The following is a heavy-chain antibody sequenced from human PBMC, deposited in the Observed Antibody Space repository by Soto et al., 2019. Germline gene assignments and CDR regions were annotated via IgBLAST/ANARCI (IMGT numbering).Heavy chain of an antibody. D-gene: IGHD2-2*01. Sequence: EVQLLEYGGGLVQPGVSLRLSCVVSGFTFGSYAMSWVRQAPEKGPEWVAILGGNGFTTYYADAVKGRFTISGDKSNITMLLQMNSLRADETGVDYCAKALRTSLIFFYYMDVWCRGTSVTVYS. CDR1: GFTFGSYA. CDR2: LGGNGFTT. CDR3: AKALRTSLIFFYYMDV. J-gene: IGHJ6*03. V-gene: IGHV3-23*01.